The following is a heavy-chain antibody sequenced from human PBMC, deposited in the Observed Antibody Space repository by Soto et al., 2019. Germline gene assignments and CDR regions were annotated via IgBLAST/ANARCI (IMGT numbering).Heavy chain of an antibody. D-gene: IGHD1-20*01. Sequence: GGSLRLSCAASGFTFSSYAMSWVRQAPGKGLEWVSAISGSGGSTYYADSVKGRFTISRDNSKNTLYLQMNSLRAEDTAVYYCAKDPANWNPFHRTAFDIWGQGTMVTVSS. V-gene: IGHV3-23*01. J-gene: IGHJ3*02. CDR2: ISGSGGST. CDR3: AKDPANWNPFHRTAFDI. CDR1: GFTFSSYA.